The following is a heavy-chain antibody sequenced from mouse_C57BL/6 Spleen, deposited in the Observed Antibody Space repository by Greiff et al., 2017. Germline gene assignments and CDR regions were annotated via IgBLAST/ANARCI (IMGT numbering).Heavy chain of an antibody. CDR2: ISSGGSYT. Sequence: EVKVVESGGDLVKPGGSLKLSCAASGFTFSSYGMSWVRQTPDKRLEWVATISSGGSYTYYPDSVKGRFTISRDNAKNTLYLQMSSLKSGDTAMYYCARQGELGRDFDDWAKGTTLTAPS. J-gene: IGHJ2*01. V-gene: IGHV5-6*01. CDR1: GFTFSSYG. D-gene: IGHD4-1*01. CDR3: ARQGELGRDFDD.